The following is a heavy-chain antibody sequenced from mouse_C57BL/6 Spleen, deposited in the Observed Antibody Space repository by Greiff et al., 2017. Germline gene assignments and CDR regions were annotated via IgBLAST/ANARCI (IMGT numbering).Heavy chain of an antibody. CDR2: IYPSDGET. Sequence: QVQLQQPGAELVRPGSSVKLSCKASGYTFTSYWMDWVKQRPGQGLEWIGNIYPSDGETHYNQKFKDKATLTVDKSSSTAYMQLSSLTSEDSAVYYCARSGTVEDYWGQGTTLTVSS. CDR1: GYTFTSYW. CDR3: ARSGTVEDY. D-gene: IGHD1-1*01. J-gene: IGHJ2*01. V-gene: IGHV1-61*01.